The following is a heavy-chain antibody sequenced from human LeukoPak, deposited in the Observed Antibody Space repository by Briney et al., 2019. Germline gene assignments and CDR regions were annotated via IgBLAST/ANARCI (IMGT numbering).Heavy chain of an antibody. CDR3: ARVLGYSSGWADY. CDR1: GFTFSSYA. V-gene: IGHV3-30-3*01. D-gene: IGHD6-19*01. CDR2: ISYDGSNK. J-gene: IGHJ4*02. Sequence: GRSLRLSCAASGFTFSSYAMHWVRQAPGKGLEWVAVISYDGSNKYYADSVKGRFTISRDNSKNTLYLQMNSLRAEDTAVYYCARVLGYSSGWADYWGQGTLVTVSS.